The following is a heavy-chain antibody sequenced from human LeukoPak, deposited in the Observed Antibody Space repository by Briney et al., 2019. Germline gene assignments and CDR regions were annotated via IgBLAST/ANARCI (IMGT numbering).Heavy chain of an antibody. J-gene: IGHJ3*02. CDR2: IIPMFGTV. CDR3: ARDRKLGAFDI. V-gene: IGHV1-69*13. CDR1: GGTFSSYT. Sequence: GASVKVSCKASGGTFSSYTISWVRQAPGQGLEWMGGIIPMFGTVNYAQKFQGRVTITLDESTSTAYMELSSLRSEDTAVYYCARDRKLGAFDIWGQGTMLTVSS.